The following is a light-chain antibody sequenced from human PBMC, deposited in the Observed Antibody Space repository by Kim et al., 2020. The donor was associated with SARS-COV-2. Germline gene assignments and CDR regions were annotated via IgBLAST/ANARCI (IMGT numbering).Light chain of an antibody. J-gene: IGLJ1*01. V-gene: IGLV3-21*04. CDR1: NIGSNS. CDR3: QVWDTSSDYQYV. CDR2: FDS. Sequence: GKTARITWGGDNIGSNSVHWYQKKSGQAPGLVMYFDSDRPAEIPERFSASKSGNTATLTINKVEAGDEADYYCQVWDTSSDYQYVFGTGTKVTVL.